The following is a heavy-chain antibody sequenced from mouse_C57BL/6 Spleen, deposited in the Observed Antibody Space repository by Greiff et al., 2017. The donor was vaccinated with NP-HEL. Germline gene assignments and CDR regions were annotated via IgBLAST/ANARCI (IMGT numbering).Heavy chain of an antibody. V-gene: IGHV1-18*01. D-gene: IGHD2-5*01. CDR1: GYTFTDYN. CDR2: INPNNGGT. CDR3: ARWNSNYLYYFDY. J-gene: IGHJ2*01. Sequence: VQLQQSGPELVKPGASVKIPCKASGYTFTDYNMDWVKQSHGKSLEWIGDINPNNGGTIYNQKFKGKATLTVDKSSSTAYMELRSLTSDDTAVYYCARWNSNYLYYFDYWGQGTTLTVSS.